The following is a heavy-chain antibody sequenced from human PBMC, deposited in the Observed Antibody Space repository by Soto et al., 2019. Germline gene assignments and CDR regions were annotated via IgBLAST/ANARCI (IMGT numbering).Heavy chain of an antibody. V-gene: IGHV4-59*06. CDR3: ARSVFP. CDR1: GGSIRTSY. CDR2: IYYSGFT. J-gene: IGHJ5*02. Sequence: LSETLSLTCTVSGGSIRTSYWSWIRQPPGKGLEWIGYIYYSGFTYYNPSLKSRVTISVDTSKNQLSLKLSSVTAADTAVYYCARSVFPWGQGTLVTVSS.